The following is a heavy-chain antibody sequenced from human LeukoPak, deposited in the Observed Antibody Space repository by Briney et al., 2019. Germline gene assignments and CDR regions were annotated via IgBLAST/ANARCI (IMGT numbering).Heavy chain of an antibody. V-gene: IGHV4-39*01. CDR3: ARVAAAAPDY. D-gene: IGHD6-13*01. CDR1: GGSISSSSYY. J-gene: IGHJ4*02. CDR2: IYYSGST. Sequence: PSETLSLTCTVSGGSISSSSYYWGWIRQPPGKGLEWIGSIYYSGSTYYNPSLKSRVTISVDTSKNQFSLKLSSVTAADTAVYYCARVAAAAPDYWGQGTLVTVSS.